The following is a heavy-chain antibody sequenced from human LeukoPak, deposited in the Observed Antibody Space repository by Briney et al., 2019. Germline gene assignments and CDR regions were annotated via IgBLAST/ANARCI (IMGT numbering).Heavy chain of an antibody. CDR1: GGSISSSSYY. CDR2: IYYSGST. CDR3: AGWQLEIADYFDY. Sequence: SETLSLACTVSGGSISSSSYYWGWIRQPPGKGLEWIGSIYYSGSTYYNPSLKSRVTISVDTSKNQFSLKLSSVTAADTAVYYCAGWQLEIADYFDYWGQGTLVTVSS. V-gene: IGHV4-39*01. J-gene: IGHJ4*02. D-gene: IGHD6-6*01.